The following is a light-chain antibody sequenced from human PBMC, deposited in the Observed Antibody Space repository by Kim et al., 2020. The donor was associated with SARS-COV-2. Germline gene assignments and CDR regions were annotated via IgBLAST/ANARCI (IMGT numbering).Light chain of an antibody. J-gene: IGKJ5*01. V-gene: IGKV3-11*01. CDR2: DAS. CDR1: QSVSSY. Sequence: SLSPGERATLSCRASQSVSSYLAWYQQNPGQAPRLLIYDASNRATGIPARFSGSGSGTDFTLTISSLEPEDFAVYYCQQRSNWSTFGQGTRLEIK. CDR3: QQRSNWST.